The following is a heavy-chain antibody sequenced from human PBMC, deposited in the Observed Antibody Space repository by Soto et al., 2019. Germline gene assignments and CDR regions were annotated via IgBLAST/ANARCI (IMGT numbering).Heavy chain of an antibody. CDR2: INHSGST. CDR1: GGSFSGYY. D-gene: IGHD3-10*01. CDR3: ARGTVRGWRGRFDP. V-gene: IGHV4-34*01. Sequence: SATLSLTCAVYGGSFSGYYWSWIRQPPGRGLEWIGEINHSGSTNYNPSLKSRVTISVDTSKNQFSLKLSSVTAADTAVYYCARGTVRGWRGRFDPWGQGTLVIVYS. J-gene: IGHJ5*02.